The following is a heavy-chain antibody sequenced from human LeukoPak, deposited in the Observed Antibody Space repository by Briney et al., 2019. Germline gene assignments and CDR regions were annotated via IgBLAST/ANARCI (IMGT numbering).Heavy chain of an antibody. V-gene: IGHV4-61*01. D-gene: IGHD6-13*01. Sequence: SETLSLTCGVSGDSVTSPSYSWTWIRQPPGKGLEWIGYIYYSGSTNYNPSLKSRVTISVDTSKNQFSLKLSSVTAADTAVYHCARTYSSSWYLFDYWGQGTLVTVSS. CDR3: ARTYSSSWYLFDY. CDR2: IYYSGST. CDR1: GDSVTSPSYS. J-gene: IGHJ4*02.